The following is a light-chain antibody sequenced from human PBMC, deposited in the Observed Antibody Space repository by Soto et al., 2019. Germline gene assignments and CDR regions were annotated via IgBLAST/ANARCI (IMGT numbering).Light chain of an antibody. V-gene: IGKV2-28*01. Sequence: DIVMTQSPLSLPVTPGEPASISCRSSQSLLHSNGYNYLDWYLQKPGQSPQLLIYLGSNRSSGVPGRFSGSGSGTDFTLKISRVEAEDVGVYYCMQALQTPPFTFGPGTKVDIK. CDR2: LGS. J-gene: IGKJ3*01. CDR3: MQALQTPPFT. CDR1: QSLLHSNGYNY.